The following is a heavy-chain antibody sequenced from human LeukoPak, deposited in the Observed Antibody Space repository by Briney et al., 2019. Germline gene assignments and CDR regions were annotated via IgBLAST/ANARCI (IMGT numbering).Heavy chain of an antibody. D-gene: IGHD2-15*01. CDR2: IYYSGRT. Sequence: SQTLSLTCTVSGCSISSGGYYWSWIGQHPGKGREWIGYIYYSGRTYYNPSLKSRVTISVDTSKNQFSLKLSSVTAADTAVYYCARKDIVAWFDPWGQGTLVTVSS. CDR3: ARKDIVAWFDP. J-gene: IGHJ5*02. CDR1: GCSISSGGYY. V-gene: IGHV4-31*03.